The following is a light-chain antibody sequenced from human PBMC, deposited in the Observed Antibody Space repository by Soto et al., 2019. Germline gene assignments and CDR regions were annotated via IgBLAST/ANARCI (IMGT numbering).Light chain of an antibody. CDR2: AGS. V-gene: IGLV2-11*01. Sequence: QSALTQPRSVSGSPGQSVTISCTGTSIGVGGYNCVSWYQQHPGKAPRFLLYAGSKRPSGVTDRFSGSKSGNTASLTISGLQAEDEADYYCCSYAGSGYVFGTGTKVPVL. CDR1: SIGVGGYNC. J-gene: IGLJ1*01. CDR3: CSYAGSGYV.